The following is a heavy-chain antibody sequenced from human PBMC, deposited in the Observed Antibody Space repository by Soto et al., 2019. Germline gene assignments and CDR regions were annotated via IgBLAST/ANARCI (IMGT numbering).Heavy chain of an antibody. CDR3: ARDNYDSSGWFDP. J-gene: IGHJ5*02. Sequence: QVQLVESGGGVVQPGRSLRLSCAASGFTFSSYGMHWVRQAPGKGLEWMAVIWYDGSNKYYADSVKGRFTISRDNSKNTLYLQMNSLRAEDTAVYYCARDNYDSSGWFDPWGQGTLVTVSS. CDR1: GFTFSSYG. CDR2: IWYDGSNK. D-gene: IGHD3-22*01. V-gene: IGHV3-33*01.